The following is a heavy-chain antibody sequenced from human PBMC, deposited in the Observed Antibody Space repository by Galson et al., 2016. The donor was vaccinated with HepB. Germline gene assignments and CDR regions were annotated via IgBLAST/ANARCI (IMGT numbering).Heavy chain of an antibody. CDR1: DGATSIGNFY. CDR3: ARRKVTTGNFFDF. Sequence: SETLSLTCSVSDGATSIGNFYWVWIRQPPGKGLEWIGSVYYSGATYHNPPLKSRVTMSVDTSKSQFSLKLTSVTAADTAVYFCARRKVTTGNFFDFWAQGSLVTVSS. J-gene: IGHJ4*02. CDR2: VYYSGAT. D-gene: IGHD4-11*01. V-gene: IGHV4-39*01.